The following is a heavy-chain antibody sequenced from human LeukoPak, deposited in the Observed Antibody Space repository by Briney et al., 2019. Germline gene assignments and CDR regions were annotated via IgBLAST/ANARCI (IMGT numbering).Heavy chain of an antibody. CDR3: ARSMYYVNYDLLFDP. J-gene: IGHJ5*02. V-gene: IGHV4-59*01. Sequence: SETLSLTCTVSSGSIRSYYWSWIRQPPGKGREWIGYIYYSGTTNYNPSLKSRVTISVDTSKNQFSLKLSSVTAADTAVYYCARSMYYVNYDLLFDPWGQGTVVTVSS. D-gene: IGHD3-3*01. CDR2: IYYSGTT. CDR1: SGSIRSYY.